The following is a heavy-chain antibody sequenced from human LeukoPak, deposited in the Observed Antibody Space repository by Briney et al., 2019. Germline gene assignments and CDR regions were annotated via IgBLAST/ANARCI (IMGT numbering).Heavy chain of an antibody. CDR3: AHHQTSRYSSSPGDAFDI. D-gene: IGHD6-6*01. J-gene: IGHJ3*02. Sequence: SQTLSLTCTVSGGSISSGDYYWSWIRQPPGRGLEWIGYIYYSGSTYYNPSLKSRVTISVDTSKNQFSLKLSSVTAADTAVYYCAHHQTSRYSSSPGDAFDIRGQGTMVTVSS. V-gene: IGHV4-30-4*08. CDR2: IYYSGST. CDR1: GGSISSGDYY.